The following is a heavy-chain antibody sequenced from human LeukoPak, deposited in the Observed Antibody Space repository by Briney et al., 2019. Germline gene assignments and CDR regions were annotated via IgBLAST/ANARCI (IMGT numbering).Heavy chain of an antibody. CDR3: TSDALLEYCTGNDCYHSDL. J-gene: IGHJ4*02. Sequence: GGSLRLSCAASGFTFGNYWMHWVRQASGKGLVWVSSLNSDGNATSYADSVKGRFTISRDSAQNTVYLQMDSLRVEDTAVYYCTSDALLEYCTGNDCYHSDLWGKGILVTVSS. V-gene: IGHV3-74*01. D-gene: IGHD2-8*02. CDR2: LNSDGNAT. CDR1: GFTFGNYW.